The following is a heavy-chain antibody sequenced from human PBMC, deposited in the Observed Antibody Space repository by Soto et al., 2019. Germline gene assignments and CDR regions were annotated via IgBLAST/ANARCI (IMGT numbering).Heavy chain of an antibody. V-gene: IGHV1-18*04. J-gene: IGHJ4*02. Sequence: QVRLVQSGAEVKKPGASVKVSCKASGYTFTSYGISWVRQAPGQGLEWMGWISAYNGNTNYAQKLQGRVTMTTDTSTSTAYMELRSLRSDDTAVYYCARDNRRRELWGHFDYWGQGTLVTVSS. D-gene: IGHD3-16*01. CDR2: ISAYNGNT. CDR1: GYTFTSYG. CDR3: ARDNRRRELWGHFDY.